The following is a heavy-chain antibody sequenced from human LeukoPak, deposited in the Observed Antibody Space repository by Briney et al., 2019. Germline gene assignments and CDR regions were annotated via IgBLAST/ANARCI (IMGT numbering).Heavy chain of an antibody. CDR1: GYSFTSYW. D-gene: IGHD1-26*01. V-gene: IGHV5-51*01. J-gene: IGHJ4*02. CDR2: IYPGYSDT. CDR3: ARLYGGSYFVSYFDY. Sequence: GEYLKISCKCSGYSFTSYWIGWVRPMPGKGLEWKGIIYPGYSDTRYSPSFQGQVTTSADKSISTAYLQWSSLKASDTAMYYCARLYGGSYFVSYFDYWGQGTLVTVSS.